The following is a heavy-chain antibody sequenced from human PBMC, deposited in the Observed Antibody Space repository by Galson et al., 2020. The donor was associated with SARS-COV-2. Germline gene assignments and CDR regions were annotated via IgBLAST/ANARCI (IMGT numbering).Heavy chain of an antibody. CDR3: ARGLGGSYYYFDY. Sequence: GGSLRLSCAASGFTFSSYAMSWVRQAPGKGLEWVSAISGSGGSTYYADSVKGRFTISRDNSKNTLYLQMNSLRAEDTAVYYCARGLGGSYYYFDYWGQGTLVTVSS. V-gene: IGHV3-23*01. CDR2: ISGSGGST. J-gene: IGHJ4*02. CDR1: GFTFSSYA. D-gene: IGHD1-26*01.